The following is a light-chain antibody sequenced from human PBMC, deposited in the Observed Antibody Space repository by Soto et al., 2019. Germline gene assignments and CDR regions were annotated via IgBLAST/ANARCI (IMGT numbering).Light chain of an antibody. J-gene: IGKJ2*02. CDR1: QTINKY. Sequence: DIQMTQSPSSLSASVGDRVTITCRASQTINKYLNWYQQKPGDAPKILIYAATTLQKGVPSRFSGSGSGTDFTLSINSLEPDDFATYYCQQTYNVPRTFGQGT. V-gene: IGKV1-39*01. CDR2: AAT. CDR3: QQTYNVPRT.